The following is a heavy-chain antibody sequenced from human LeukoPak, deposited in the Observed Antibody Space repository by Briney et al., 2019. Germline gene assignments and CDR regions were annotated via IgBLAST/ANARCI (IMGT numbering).Heavy chain of an antibody. CDR2: IWYDGSNK. V-gene: IGHV3-33*01. D-gene: IGHD2-8*01. Sequence: GGSLRLSCAASGFTFSSYGMHWVRQAPGKGLDWVAVIWYDGSNKYYADSVKGRFTISRDNSKNTLYLQMNSLRAEDTAVYYCASDWGMAPGDYWGQGTLVTVSS. CDR1: GFTFSSYG. CDR3: ASDWGMAPGDY. J-gene: IGHJ4*02.